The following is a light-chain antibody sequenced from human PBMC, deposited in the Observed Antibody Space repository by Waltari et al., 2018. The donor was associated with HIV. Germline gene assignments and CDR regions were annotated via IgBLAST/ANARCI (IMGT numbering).Light chain of an antibody. CDR2: AKN. CDR1: SGSVSTSYY. Sequence: QTVVTQEPSLSVSPGGTITHTCCFHSGSVSTSYYPSWYQQTPGEAAHTLVYAKNTRSSADPDRFSGSILGNEAALTITGAQADDDSAFYCVRYMGSGIPMFCGGTKLTVL. CDR3: VRYMGSGIPM. V-gene: IGLV8-61*01. J-gene: IGLJ3*02.